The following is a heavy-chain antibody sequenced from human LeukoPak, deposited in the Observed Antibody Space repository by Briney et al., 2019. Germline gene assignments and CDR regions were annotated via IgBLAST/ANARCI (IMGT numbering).Heavy chain of an antibody. V-gene: IGHV3-33*01. Sequence: GRSLRLSCAASGFTFSSYGMHWVRQAPGKGLEWVAVIWYDGSNKYYADSVKGRFTISRDNSKNTLYLQMNSLRAEDTAVCYCAREVYSSSTLDYWGQGTLVTVSS. CDR1: GFTFSSYG. CDR3: AREVYSSSTLDY. J-gene: IGHJ4*02. D-gene: IGHD6-6*01. CDR2: IWYDGSNK.